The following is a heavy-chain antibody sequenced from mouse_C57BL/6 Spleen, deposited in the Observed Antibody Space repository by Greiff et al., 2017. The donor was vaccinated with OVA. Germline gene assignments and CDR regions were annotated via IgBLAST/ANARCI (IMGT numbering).Heavy chain of an antibody. J-gene: IGHJ2*01. CDR3: ARDGYYG. V-gene: IGHV5-4*01. Sequence: VQLKESGGGLVKPGGSLKLSCAASGFTFSSYAMSWVRQTPEKRLEWVATISDGGSYTYYPDNVKGRFTISRDNAKNNLYLQMSHLKSEDTAMYYCARDGYYGWGQGTTLTVSS. CDR2: ISDGGSYT. CDR1: GFTFSSYA. D-gene: IGHD2-3*01.